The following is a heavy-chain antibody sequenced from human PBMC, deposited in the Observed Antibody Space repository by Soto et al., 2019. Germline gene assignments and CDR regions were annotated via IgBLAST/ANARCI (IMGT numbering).Heavy chain of an antibody. J-gene: IGHJ4*02. CDR1: GGSISSLH. D-gene: IGHD3-22*01. V-gene: IGHV4-59*01. CDR2: IHYSGST. CDR3: ARSMDVTLTVVDRDEYFDS. Sequence: QVQLQESGPGLVKPSETLSLTCTVSGGSISSLHWSWIRQPPGKGLEWIGYIHYSGSTNYNPSLESRVTISVDTSKNQFSLKLSSATAADTAVYYCARSMDVTLTVVDRDEYFDSWGQGTLVTVSS.